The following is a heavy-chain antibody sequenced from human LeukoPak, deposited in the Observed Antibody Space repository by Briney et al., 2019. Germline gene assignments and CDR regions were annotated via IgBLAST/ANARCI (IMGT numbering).Heavy chain of an antibody. D-gene: IGHD6-13*01. Sequence: GGSLRLSCAASGFTFSTYSMNWVRQAPGKGLEWISYISTSSDTIYYADSVKGRFTISRDNAKNSLYLQMNSLRDEDTAVYYCARDMFTNTWYVLDYWGQGTLVTVSS. J-gene: IGHJ4*02. CDR3: ARDMFTNTWYVLDY. V-gene: IGHV3-48*02. CDR1: GFTFSTYS. CDR2: ISTSSDTI.